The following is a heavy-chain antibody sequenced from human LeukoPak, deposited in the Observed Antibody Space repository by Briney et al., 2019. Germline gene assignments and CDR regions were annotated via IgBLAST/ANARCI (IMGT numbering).Heavy chain of an antibody. CDR1: GYTFTSYG. Sequence: ASVKVSCKASGYTFTSYGISWVRQAPGQGLEWMGWISAYNGNTNYAQKLQGRVTMTTDTSTSTAYMELRSLRSDDTAVYYCASAATSYSSSWYVFLSYYFDYWGQGTLVTVSS. V-gene: IGHV1-18*01. D-gene: IGHD6-13*01. CDR3: ASAATSYSSSWYVFLSYYFDY. CDR2: ISAYNGNT. J-gene: IGHJ4*02.